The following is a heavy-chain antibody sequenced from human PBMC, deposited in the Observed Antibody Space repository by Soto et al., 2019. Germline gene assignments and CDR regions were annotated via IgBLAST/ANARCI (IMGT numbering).Heavy chain of an antibody. CDR2: MNPNSGNT. CDR3: ARYPPTEHDFWSGYYEIYYYYGMDV. D-gene: IGHD3-3*01. Sequence: QVQLVQSGAEVKKPGASVKVSCKASGYTFTSYDINWVRQATGQGLEWMGWMNPNSGNTGYAQKLQGRVTMNRNTSISTAYMELSSLRSEDTDVYYCARYPPTEHDFWSGYYEIYYYYGMDVWGQGTTVTVSS. CDR1: GYTFTSYD. V-gene: IGHV1-8*01. J-gene: IGHJ6*02.